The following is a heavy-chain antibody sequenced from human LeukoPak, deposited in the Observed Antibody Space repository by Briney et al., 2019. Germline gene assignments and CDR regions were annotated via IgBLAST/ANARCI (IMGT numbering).Heavy chain of an antibody. D-gene: IGHD6-19*01. V-gene: IGHV3-30*18. Sequence: GRSLSLSCAASGFTFSSYGMHWVRQAPGKGLEWVAVISYDGSNKYYADSVKGRFTISRDNSKNTVYLQMTSLRTEDTAVYYCAKDQIGWAPGYVSGPLDQWGQGTLVTVSS. CDR1: GFTFSSYG. J-gene: IGHJ4*02. CDR3: AKDQIGWAPGYVSGPLDQ. CDR2: ISYDGSNK.